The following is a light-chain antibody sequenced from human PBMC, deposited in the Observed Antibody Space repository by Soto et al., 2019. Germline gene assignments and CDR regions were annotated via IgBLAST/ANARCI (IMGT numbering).Light chain of an antibody. CDR2: GAS. Sequence: EIVLTQSPGTLSLSLWERSTLSCRDSQTIVGNSLVWYQQRRGQPPRVXIHGASSRETGIPERFSGSGAGTECTLTISRLEPEDVEVDDCQQYGSSTTTFGQGTRLEIK. V-gene: IGKV3-20*01. CDR1: QTIVGNS. J-gene: IGKJ5*01. CDR3: QQYGSSTTT.